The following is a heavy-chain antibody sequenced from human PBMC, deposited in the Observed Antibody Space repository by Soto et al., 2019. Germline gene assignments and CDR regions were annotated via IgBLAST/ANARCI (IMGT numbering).Heavy chain of an antibody. CDR1: GFTFKIYA. Sequence: PGGSLRLSSAASGFTFKIYAVSWVRQAPGKGLEWVSVITGSGDSTYYADSVKGRFTISRDNSKNTLYLQMNSLRAEDTAVYYCAKELRHAYNLAYFAHWGQGTLVTVSS. D-gene: IGHD1-1*01. CDR3: AKELRHAYNLAYFAH. J-gene: IGHJ4*02. V-gene: IGHV3-23*01. CDR2: ITGSGDST.